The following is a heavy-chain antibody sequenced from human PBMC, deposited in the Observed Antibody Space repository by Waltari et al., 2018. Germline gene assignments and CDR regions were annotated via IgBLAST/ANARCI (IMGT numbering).Heavy chain of an antibody. V-gene: IGHV4-61*09. D-gene: IGHD3-16*01. J-gene: IGHJ4*02. CDR3: ARSSPLPIMGDDYFDY. Sequence: QVQLQESGPGLVKPSQTLSLTCTVSGGSISSGSYYWSWIRQPAGKGLEWIGYIDTSGSTNYNPSLKSRVTIAVDTSKNQFSLKLSSVTAADTAVYYCARSSPLPIMGDDYFDYWGQGTLVTVSS. CDR1: GGSISSGSYY. CDR2: IDTSGST.